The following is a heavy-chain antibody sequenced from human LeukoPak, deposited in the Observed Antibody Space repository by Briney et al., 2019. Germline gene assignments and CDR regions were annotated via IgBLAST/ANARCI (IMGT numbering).Heavy chain of an antibody. CDR1: QFSFTNNW. CDR3: VREVGAPGSFDI. J-gene: IGHJ3*02. CDR2: ISRDGTVT. V-gene: IGHV3-74*01. Sequence: PGGSLRLSCVGSQFSFTNNWMHWVRQVPGKGLMWVSRISRDGTVTDYADSVKGRFAISRDNAKNTLYLEMSSLRGEDTGLFYCVREVGAPGSFDIWGQGTLVTVSS. D-gene: IGHD1-26*01.